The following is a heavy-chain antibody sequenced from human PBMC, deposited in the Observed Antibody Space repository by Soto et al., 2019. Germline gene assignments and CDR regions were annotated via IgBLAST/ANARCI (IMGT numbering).Heavy chain of an antibody. J-gene: IGHJ6*02. D-gene: IGHD3-10*01. Sequence: RGSLRLSCAASGFTFSSYEMNWVRQAPGKGLEWISYISPNSTTIYYSDSVKGRFTISRDNAKSSLNLQMNSLRAEDTAVYYCARAAGTLVRGVYGMDVWGQGTTVTVSS. CDR2: ISPNSTTI. CDR3: ARAAGTLVRGVYGMDV. CDR1: GFTFSSYE. V-gene: IGHV3-48*03.